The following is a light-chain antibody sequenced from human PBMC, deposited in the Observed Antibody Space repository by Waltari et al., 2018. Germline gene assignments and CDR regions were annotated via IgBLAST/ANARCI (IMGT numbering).Light chain of an antibody. Sequence: SYVLTQPPSVSVAPGQTARLTCGGDRLGSKSVHWYQQKPGQAPVLVVFDDSDRPSGISERFSGSISGPTATLTISRVEAGDEADYYCQVWESSVVFGGGTKLTVL. CDR2: DDS. CDR1: RLGSKS. J-gene: IGLJ2*01. V-gene: IGLV3-21*02. CDR3: QVWESSVV.